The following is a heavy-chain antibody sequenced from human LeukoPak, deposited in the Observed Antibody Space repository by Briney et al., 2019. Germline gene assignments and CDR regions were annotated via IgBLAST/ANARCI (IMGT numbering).Heavy chain of an antibody. CDR3: AKDQLAGLSRPYVFDI. CDR1: GFTFGSYS. Sequence: GGSLRLSCVASGFTFGSYSMNWVRQAPGKGLEWVAVISYDGSNKYFADSVKGRFTISRDNSKNTLYLQMSSLRPEDTAVYYCAKDQLAGLSRPYVFDIWGQGTMVTVSS. CDR2: ISYDGSNK. D-gene: IGHD1-1*01. V-gene: IGHV3-30*18. J-gene: IGHJ3*02.